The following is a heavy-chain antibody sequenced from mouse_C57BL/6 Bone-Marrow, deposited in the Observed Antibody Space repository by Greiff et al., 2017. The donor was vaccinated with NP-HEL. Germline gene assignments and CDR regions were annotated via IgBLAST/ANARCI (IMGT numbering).Heavy chain of an antibody. Sequence: EVQRVESGPGLAKPSQTLSLTCSVTGYSIPSDYWNWIRKFPGNKLEYMGYISYSGSTYYNPSLKSRISITRDTSKNQYYLQLNSVTTEDTATYYCARYPMVTKYFDVWGTGTTVTVSS. CDR1: GYSIPSDY. CDR3: ARYPMVTKYFDV. V-gene: IGHV3-8*01. J-gene: IGHJ1*03. D-gene: IGHD2-2*01. CDR2: ISYSGST.